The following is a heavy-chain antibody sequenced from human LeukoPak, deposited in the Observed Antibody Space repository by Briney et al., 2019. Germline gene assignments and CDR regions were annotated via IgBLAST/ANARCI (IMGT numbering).Heavy chain of an antibody. CDR1: GASISTYY. CDR2: IYYSGST. V-gene: IGHV4-59*01. Sequence: SETLSLTCTVSGASISTYYWSWIRQPPGEGLEWIGYIYYSGSTNYNPSLKSRVTISVDTSKNQFPLKLTSVTAADTAMYYCACGEEYIGGIFDYWGQGTLVTVSS. CDR3: ACGEEYIGGIFDY. J-gene: IGHJ4*02. D-gene: IGHD6-6*01.